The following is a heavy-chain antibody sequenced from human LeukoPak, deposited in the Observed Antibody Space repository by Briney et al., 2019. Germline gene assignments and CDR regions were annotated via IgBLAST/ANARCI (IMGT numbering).Heavy chain of an antibody. CDR3: ARGGSLRSPAGY. J-gene: IGHJ4*02. Sequence: ASVKVSCKASGYTFTGYSMHWVRQAPGQGLEWMGWINPNSGGTNYAQKFQGWVTMTRDTSISTAYMELTRLTSDDTAVYYCARGGSLRSPAGYWGQGTLVTVSS. CDR1: GYTFTGYS. V-gene: IGHV1-2*04. CDR2: INPNSGGT. D-gene: IGHD5-12*01.